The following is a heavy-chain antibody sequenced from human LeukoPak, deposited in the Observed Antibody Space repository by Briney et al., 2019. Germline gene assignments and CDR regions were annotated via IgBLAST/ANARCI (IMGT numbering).Heavy chain of an antibody. V-gene: IGHV4-34*01. CDR1: GGSFSGYY. CDR3: ARGRGMGSYRLQPPYFDY. CDR2: INHSGST. D-gene: IGHD1-26*01. J-gene: IGHJ4*02. Sequence: SETLSLTCAVYGGSFSGYYWSWIRQPPGKGLEWIGEINHSGSTNYNPSLKSRVTISVDTSKNQFSLKLSSVTAADTAVYYCARGRGMGSYRLQPPYFDYWGQGTLVTVSS.